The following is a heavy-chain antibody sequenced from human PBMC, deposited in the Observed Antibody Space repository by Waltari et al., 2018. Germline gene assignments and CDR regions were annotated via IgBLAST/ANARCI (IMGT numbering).Heavy chain of an antibody. Sequence: QVQLVQSGAEVKKPGSSVQVSCQASGGTFSSYAIHWVRQAPGQGLEWMGRIIPILGIANYAQKFQGRVTITADKSTSTAYMELSSLRSEDTAVYYCARDRRRAWGMDVWGQGTTVTVSS. J-gene: IGHJ6*02. V-gene: IGHV1-69*04. CDR3: ARDRRRAWGMDV. CDR1: GGTFSSYA. CDR2: IIPILGIA.